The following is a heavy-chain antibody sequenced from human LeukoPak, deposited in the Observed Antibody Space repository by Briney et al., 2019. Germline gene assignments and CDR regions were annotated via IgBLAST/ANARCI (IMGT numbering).Heavy chain of an antibody. J-gene: IGHJ4*02. V-gene: IGHV3-23*01. Sequence: GGSLRLSCAASGFTFSSYAMSWVRQAPGKGLEWVSAISGSGGSTYYADSVKGRFTISRDNSKNTLYLQMNSLRAEDTAVYYCATGSARYSASWYSQEGDYWGQGTLVTVSS. CDR1: GFTFSSYA. CDR3: ATGSARYSASWYSQEGDY. CDR2: ISGSGGST. D-gene: IGHD6-13*01.